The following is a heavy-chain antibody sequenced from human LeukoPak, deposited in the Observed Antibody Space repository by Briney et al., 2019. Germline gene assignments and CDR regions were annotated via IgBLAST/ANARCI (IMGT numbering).Heavy chain of an antibody. D-gene: IGHD3-10*01. Sequence: SETLSLTCTVSGGSISSYYWSWIRQPAGKGLEWIGRIYSSGTITYNPSLQSRVTMSVDTSKNEFSLKMSSVTAADMAVYYCTRDSGITGEVKFDPWGQGTLVAVSS. CDR2: IYSSGTI. CDR3: TRDSGITGEVKFDP. J-gene: IGHJ5*02. CDR1: GGSISSYY. V-gene: IGHV4-4*07.